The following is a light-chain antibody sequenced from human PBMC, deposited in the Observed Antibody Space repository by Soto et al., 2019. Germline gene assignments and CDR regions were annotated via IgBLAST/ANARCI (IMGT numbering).Light chain of an antibody. CDR3: QAWDSSVV. CDR1: SSDVGGFNY. Sequence: QSALTQPASVSGSPGQSITISCTGTSSDVGGFNYVSWYQQHPGKAPKLLIFDVYSRPSGISNRFSGSKSGNTASLTISGLQAEDEADYYCQAWDSSVVFGGGTKLTVL. J-gene: IGLJ2*01. CDR2: DVY. V-gene: IGLV2-14*01.